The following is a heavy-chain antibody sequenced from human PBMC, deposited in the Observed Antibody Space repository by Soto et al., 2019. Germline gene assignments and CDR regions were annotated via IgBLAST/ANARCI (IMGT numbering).Heavy chain of an antibody. Sequence: QVQLVESGGGVVQPGRSLRLSCAASGFTFSSYGMHWVRQAPGKGLEWVAVISYDGSNKYYADSVKGLFTISRDNSKNTLYLQMNSLRAEDTAVYYCATSGSEYCTNGVCYSDYWGQGPLVTVSS. CDR3: ATSGSEYCTNGVCYSDY. J-gene: IGHJ4*02. CDR1: GFTFSSYG. CDR2: ISYDGSNK. D-gene: IGHD2-8*01. V-gene: IGHV3-30*03.